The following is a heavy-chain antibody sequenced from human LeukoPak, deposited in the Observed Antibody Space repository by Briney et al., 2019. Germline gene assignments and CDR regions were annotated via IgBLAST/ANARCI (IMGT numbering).Heavy chain of an antibody. J-gene: IGHJ4*02. V-gene: IGHV3-7*01. CDR2: IKHNGGEK. CDR1: GFTFTYYF. CDR3: ASDRGWRTSGYYLYHFDY. D-gene: IGHD3-22*01. Sequence: GGSLRLSCVASGFTFTYYFMSWVRQAPGKGLEWVASIKHNGGEKYYVDSVKGRFTISRDNAKNSLYLEMSRLRVEDTAVYYCASDRGWRTSGYYLYHFDYWGQGTLVTFAS.